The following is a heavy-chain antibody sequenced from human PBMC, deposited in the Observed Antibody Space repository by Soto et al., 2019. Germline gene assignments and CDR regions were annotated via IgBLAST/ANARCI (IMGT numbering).Heavy chain of an antibody. Sequence: PXDSLKVSCKCSGYNFATYWIALVRQMPGKGLEYMGIIYPGDSDTRYSPSFQGQVTFSADKSINTAYLQWSSLKASDTAMYYCARHGFYGDYASNYFDPWGQGTLVTAPQ. J-gene: IGHJ5*02. CDR1: GYNFATYW. CDR3: ARHGFYGDYASNYFDP. CDR2: IYPGDSDT. D-gene: IGHD4-17*01. V-gene: IGHV5-51*01.